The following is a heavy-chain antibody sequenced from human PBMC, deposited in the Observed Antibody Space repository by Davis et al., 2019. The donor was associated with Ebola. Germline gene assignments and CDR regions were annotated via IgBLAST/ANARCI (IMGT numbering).Heavy chain of an antibody. D-gene: IGHD6-19*01. J-gene: IGHJ5*02. V-gene: IGHV3-30*18. Sequence: GGSLRLSCAASGFTFSSYGIHWVRQAPGKGLEWVAVISFDGSNAYYADSVKGRFTISRDNSKNTLYLQMNSLRSEDTAVYYCAKDRGWAVAGARGWFDPWGQGTLVTVSS. CDR1: GFTFSSYG. CDR3: AKDRGWAVAGARGWFDP. CDR2: ISFDGSNA.